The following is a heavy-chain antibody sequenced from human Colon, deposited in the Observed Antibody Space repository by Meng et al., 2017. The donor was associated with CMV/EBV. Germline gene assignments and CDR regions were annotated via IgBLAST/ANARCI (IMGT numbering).Heavy chain of an antibody. V-gene: IGHV3-53*01. Sequence: GGSLRLSCAGSGFTVRSNYMSWVRQAPGKGLEWISVIYTDGTTRHADSVKGRFIISRDNSKTTLYLQMNSLRAEDTAVYYCVRYYGAGSYFGDYWGQGTLVTVSS. D-gene: IGHD3-10*01. J-gene: IGHJ4*02. CDR3: VRYYGAGSYFGDY. CDR2: IYTDGTT. CDR1: GFTVRSNY.